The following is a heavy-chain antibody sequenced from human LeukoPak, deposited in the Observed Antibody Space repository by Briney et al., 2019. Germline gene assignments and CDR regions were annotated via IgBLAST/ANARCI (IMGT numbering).Heavy chain of an antibody. V-gene: IGHV4-4*09. D-gene: IGHD1-26*01. CDR1: GGSISNNY. CDR2: IYTSGST. J-gene: IGHJ4*02. CDR3: AIHGLKLVGASTIYFDN. Sequence: SETLSLTCTVSGGSISNNYWSWIRQPPGKGLEWIGYIYTSGSTNYNPSLMSRVTISVDTSKNQFSLMLNSVTAADTAVYYCAIHGLKLVGASTIYFDNWGRGILVTVSS.